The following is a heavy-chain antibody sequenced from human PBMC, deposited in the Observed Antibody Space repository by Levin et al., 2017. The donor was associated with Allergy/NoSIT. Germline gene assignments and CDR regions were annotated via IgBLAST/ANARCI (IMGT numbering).Heavy chain of an antibody. V-gene: IGHV1-24*01. D-gene: IGHD3-22*01. CDR3: ATETMIVARSLDS. J-gene: IGHJ4*02. Sequence: GESLKISCKVSGYTLTELSMHWVRQAPGKGLEWMGGFDPEDGETIYAQKFQGRVTMTEDTSTDTAYMELSSLRSEDTAVYYCATETMIVARSLDSWGQGTLVTVSS. CDR1: GYTLTELS. CDR2: FDPEDGET.